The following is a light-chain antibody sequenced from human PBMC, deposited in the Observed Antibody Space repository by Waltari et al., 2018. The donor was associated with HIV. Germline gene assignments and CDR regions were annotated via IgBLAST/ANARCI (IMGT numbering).Light chain of an antibody. CDR2: EAS. CDR3: QQAKTFPHT. Sequence: DIQMTQSPSTVSASVGGDVYINCRATQNISRSLACYQLKPCQDPRLLVYEASRLEDGVATRFSASGSRSQFTLDIKNLQSEAFAVYVCQQAKTFPHTFG. CDR1: QNISRS. J-gene: IGKJ2*01. V-gene: IGKV1-12*01.